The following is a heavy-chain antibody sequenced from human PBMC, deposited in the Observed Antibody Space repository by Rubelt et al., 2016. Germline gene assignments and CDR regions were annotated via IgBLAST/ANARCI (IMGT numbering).Heavy chain of an antibody. D-gene: IGHD4-17*01. CDR1: GFTFSSYG. Sequence: ECGGGVVQPGRSLRLSCAASGFTFSSYGMHWVRQAPGKGLEWVAVIWYDGSNKYYADSVKGRFTISRDNSKNTLYLQMNSLRAEDTAVYYCARVDYGDYTFDYWGQGTLVTVSS. J-gene: IGHJ4*02. V-gene: IGHV3-33*01. CDR3: ARVDYGDYTFDY. CDR2: IWYDGSNK.